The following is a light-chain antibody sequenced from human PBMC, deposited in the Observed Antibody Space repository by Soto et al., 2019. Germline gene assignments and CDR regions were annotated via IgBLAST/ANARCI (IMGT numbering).Light chain of an antibody. CDR2: DAF. CDR1: HSVSTY. Sequence: IVLTHAPVTLSLSPGEMATLSFRAIHSVSTYLAWYQQKPCQAPRLLIYDAFNRATGIPARFSGSGSGTDFTLTISSLEPEDFAVYYCQQRSNWPLSITFGQGTRLEIK. V-gene: IGKV3-11*01. J-gene: IGKJ5*01. CDR3: QQRSNWPLSIT.